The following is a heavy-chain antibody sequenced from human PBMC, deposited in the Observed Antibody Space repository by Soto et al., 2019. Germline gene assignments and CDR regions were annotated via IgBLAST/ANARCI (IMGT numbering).Heavy chain of an antibody. J-gene: IGHJ4*02. CDR3: ARVGGSHYHNHEFDF. V-gene: IGHV4-59*01. Sequence: SETLSLTCTVSGAAITQYYWNWIRQSPGKGLEWIVSVSSTGSTVFNPSLTSRVTVSLDTSKNQFSLTLNSVTAADTAVYYCARVGGSHYHNHEFDFCGQLTLVPVSS. D-gene: IGHD1-26*01. CDR2: VSSTGST. CDR1: GAAITQYY.